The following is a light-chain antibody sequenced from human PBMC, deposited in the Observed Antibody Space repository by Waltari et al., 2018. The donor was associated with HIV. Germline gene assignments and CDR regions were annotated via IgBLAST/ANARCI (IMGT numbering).Light chain of an antibody. CDR3: QQYGSSPVLT. CDR1: QSVSSSY. J-gene: IGKJ4*01. V-gene: IGKV3-20*01. Sequence: EIVLTQSPGTLSLSPGERATLSCRASQSVSSSYLAWYQQKPGQAPRLLIYGASSRATGIPDRFSGSGSGTDFTLTISRLEPEDFAVYYCQQYGSSPVLTFGGGTKVEIK. CDR2: GAS.